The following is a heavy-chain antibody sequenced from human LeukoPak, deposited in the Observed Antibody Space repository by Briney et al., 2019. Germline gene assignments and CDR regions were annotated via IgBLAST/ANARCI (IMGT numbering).Heavy chain of an antibody. CDR3: ARGSMVRGLTRFDY. V-gene: IGHV4-30-2*01. J-gene: IGHJ4*02. CDR1: SDSISSDSYS. Sequence: SETLSLTCAVSSDSISSDSYSWSWIRQPPGKGLEWIGDIYHSGNTYYNPSLKSRVTISVDRSKNQFSLKLSSVTAADTAVYYCARGSMVRGLTRFDYWGQGTLVTVPS. D-gene: IGHD3-10*01. CDR2: IYHSGNT.